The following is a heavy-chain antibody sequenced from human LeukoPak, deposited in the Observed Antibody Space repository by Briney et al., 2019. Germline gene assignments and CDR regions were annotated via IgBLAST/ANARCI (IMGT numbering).Heavy chain of an antibody. CDR2: ISISGNDK. D-gene: IGHD6-19*01. Sequence: GGSLRLSCAASGSAFSDYYMTWVRQAPGKGLEWISYISISGNDKYYADSVKGRFTISRDNAKDSLYLQMNSLRAEDTAVYYCARSMITVASTAWAYWGQGTLVTVSS. CDR3: ARSMITVASTAWAY. J-gene: IGHJ4*02. CDR1: GSAFSDYY. V-gene: IGHV3-11*01.